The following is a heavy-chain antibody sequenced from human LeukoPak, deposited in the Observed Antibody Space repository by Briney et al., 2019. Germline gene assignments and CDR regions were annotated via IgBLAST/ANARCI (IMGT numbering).Heavy chain of an antibody. Sequence: GGSLRLSCAASGFTFSSYSMNWVRQAPGKGLEWASSISSSSSYIYYADSVKGRFTISRDNAKNSLYLQMNSLRAEDTAVYYCAKSGVGAAADPYGMDVWGQGTTVTVSS. CDR1: GFTFSSYS. CDR3: AKSGVGAAADPYGMDV. D-gene: IGHD6-13*01. J-gene: IGHJ6*02. CDR2: ISSSSSYI. V-gene: IGHV3-21*01.